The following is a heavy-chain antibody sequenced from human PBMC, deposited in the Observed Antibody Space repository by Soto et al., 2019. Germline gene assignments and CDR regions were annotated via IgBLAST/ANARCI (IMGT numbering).Heavy chain of an antibody. V-gene: IGHV1-69*13. CDR2: IIPIFGTA. Sequence: GASVKVSCKASGGTFSSYAISWVRQAPGQGLEWMGGIIPIFGTANYAQKFQGRVTITADESMSTAYMELSSLRPEDTAVYYCAGLTPYYDSSGSPWGQGTMVTVSS. J-gene: IGHJ3*01. D-gene: IGHD3-22*01. CDR3: AGLTPYYDSSGSP. CDR1: GGTFSSYA.